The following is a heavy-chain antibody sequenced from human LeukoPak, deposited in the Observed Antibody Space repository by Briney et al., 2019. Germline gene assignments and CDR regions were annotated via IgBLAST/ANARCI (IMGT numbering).Heavy chain of an antibody. CDR2: ISGSGGST. Sequence: GGSLRLSCAASGFTFSSDAMNWVRQAPGKGLEWVSAISGSGGSTYYADSVKGRFTISRDNSKNTLYLQMNSLRAEDTAVYYCAKGRAIFGVADYYYMDVWGKGTTVTVSS. V-gene: IGHV3-23*01. CDR3: AKGRAIFGVADYYYMDV. J-gene: IGHJ6*03. D-gene: IGHD3-3*01. CDR1: GFTFSSDA.